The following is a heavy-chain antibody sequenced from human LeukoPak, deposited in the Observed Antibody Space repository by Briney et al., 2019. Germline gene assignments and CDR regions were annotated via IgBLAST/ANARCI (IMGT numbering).Heavy chain of an antibody. CDR1: GFTFSSYA. Sequence: GSLVLSCAASGFTFSSYAMHWGRQAPGKGLGGVAVISYDGSNKYYADSVKGRFTISRDNSKNTLYLQMNSLRAEDTAVYYCASSYDGSGYYGMDVWGQGTTVTVSS. CDR2: ISYDGSNK. J-gene: IGHJ6*02. V-gene: IGHV3-30-3*01. CDR3: ASSYDGSGYYGMDV. D-gene: IGHD3-10*01.